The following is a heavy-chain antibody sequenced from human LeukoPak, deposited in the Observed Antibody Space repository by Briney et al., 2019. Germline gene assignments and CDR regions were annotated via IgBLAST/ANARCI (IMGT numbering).Heavy chain of an antibody. J-gene: IGHJ4*02. D-gene: IGHD2-15*01. V-gene: IGHV1-2*02. Sequence: ASVKVSCKASGYSFTDYYIHWVRQAPGQGLGWVGWINPNSGDTNYAQKSQGRLTMTRDTSISTAYMELSRLRSDDTAVYYCAMFICRGGSCYLDYWGQGTLVTVSS. CDR1: GYSFTDYY. CDR2: INPNSGDT. CDR3: AMFICRGGSCYLDY.